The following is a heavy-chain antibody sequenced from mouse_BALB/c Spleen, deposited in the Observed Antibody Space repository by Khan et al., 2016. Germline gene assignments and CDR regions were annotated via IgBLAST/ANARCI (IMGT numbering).Heavy chain of an antibody. V-gene: IGHV1-69*02. CDR3: TRGESYMSRGCAY. CDR2: IYPFDRYT. CDR1: GYTFTSYW. J-gene: IGHJ3*01. Sequence: QVQLQQPGAELVRPGPSVKLSCKASGYTFTSYWINWMKQRPGQSLEWIGNIYPFDRYTNYHQKFKHQATLTVDKSYNTAYLQLRSPTSEDSAIYYCTRGESYMSRGCAYWGQGTLVTVSA. D-gene: IGHD1-1*01.